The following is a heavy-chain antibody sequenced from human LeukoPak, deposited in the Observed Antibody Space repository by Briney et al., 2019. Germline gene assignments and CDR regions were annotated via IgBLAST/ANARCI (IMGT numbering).Heavy chain of an antibody. D-gene: IGHD2-15*01. CDR3: ASDRMVVAAVDY. V-gene: IGHV3-11*01. CDR1: GFSFSDYY. J-gene: IGHJ4*02. CDR2: ISSSGSTI. Sequence: GGSLRLSCAASGFSFSDYYMSWIRQAPGKGLEWVSYISSSGSTIYYADSVKGRFTISRDNAKNSLYLQMNSLRAEDTAVYYCASDRMVVAAVDYWGQGTLVTVSS.